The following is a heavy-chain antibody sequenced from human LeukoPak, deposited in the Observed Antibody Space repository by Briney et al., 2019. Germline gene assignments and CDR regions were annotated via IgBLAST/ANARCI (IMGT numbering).Heavy chain of an antibody. Sequence: ASAQVSCKASGYNFTNYALNWVRQTPGQGLEWMGWISTNTGRPTYGQGFTSRFVFSLDTSVSTAFLQISTLKPADTAIYYCATSLGAGSDAFALWGQGTMVTVSS. CDR2: ISTNTGRP. D-gene: IGHD6-13*01. CDR3: ATSLGAGSDAFAL. CDR1: GYNFTNYA. J-gene: IGHJ3*01. V-gene: IGHV7-4-1*02.